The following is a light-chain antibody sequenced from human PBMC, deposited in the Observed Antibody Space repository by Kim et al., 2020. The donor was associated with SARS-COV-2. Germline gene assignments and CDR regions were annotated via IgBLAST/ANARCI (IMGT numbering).Light chain of an antibody. V-gene: IGKV3-20*01. CDR1: HTVTSDY. Sequence: SPGRRATLSCRASHTVTSDYLAWYHQKPGQAPRLLIYGASSRATGIPDRFSGSGSGTDFTLTISGLEPGDSAVYYCQQYGTSPLTFGGGTKVDIK. CDR3: QQYGTSPLT. CDR2: GAS. J-gene: IGKJ4*01.